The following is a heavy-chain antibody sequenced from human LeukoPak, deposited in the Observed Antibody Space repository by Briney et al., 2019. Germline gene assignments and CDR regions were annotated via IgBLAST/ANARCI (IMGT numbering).Heavy chain of an antibody. J-gene: IGHJ3*02. CDR3: ARGGSLLGYCSGGSCSGAFDI. CDR2: MNPNSGNT. D-gene: IGHD2-15*01. CDR1: GYTFTSYD. Sequence: ASVKVSCKASGYTFTSYDINWVRQATGQGREWMGWMNPNSGNTCYAQKFQGRVTMTRNTSISTAYMELSSLRSEDTAVYYCARGGSLLGYCSGGSCSGAFDIWGQGTMVTVSS. V-gene: IGHV1-8*01.